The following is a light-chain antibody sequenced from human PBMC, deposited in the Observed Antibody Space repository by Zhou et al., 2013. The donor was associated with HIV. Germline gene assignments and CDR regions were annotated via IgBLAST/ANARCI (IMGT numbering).Light chain of an antibody. Sequence: DIQMTQSPSSLSASVGDRVTITCRASQGIRNDLAWYQQKPGTAPKRLIYAASSLQSGVPSRFSGSGSGTEFTLTISSLQPEDFATYYCQQSYSTPLTFGGGTKVEIK. CDR3: QQSYSTPLT. J-gene: IGKJ4*01. V-gene: IGKV1-17*01. CDR1: QGIRND. CDR2: AAS.